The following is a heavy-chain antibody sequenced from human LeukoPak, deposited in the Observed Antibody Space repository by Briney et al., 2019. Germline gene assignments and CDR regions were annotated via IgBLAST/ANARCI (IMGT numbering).Heavy chain of an antibody. CDR1: GFTFSSYG. V-gene: IGHV3-30*18. J-gene: IGHJ4*02. CDR3: AKDESSFRSSGHYYFDY. CDR2: ISYDGSNK. D-gene: IGHD6-19*01. Sequence: GRSLRLSCAASGFTFSSYGMHWVRQAPGKGLEWVAVISYDGSNKYYADSVKGRFTISRDNSKNTLYLQMNSLRAEDTAVYYCAKDESSFRSSGHYYFDYWGQGTLVTVSS.